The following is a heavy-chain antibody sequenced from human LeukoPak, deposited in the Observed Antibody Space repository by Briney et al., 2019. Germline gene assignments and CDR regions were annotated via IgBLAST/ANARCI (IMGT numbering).Heavy chain of an antibody. D-gene: IGHD1-26*01. CDR3: ARDPYRFAFDI. Sequence: PGGSLRLSCAAPGFTVSSNYMTWVRQAPGKGLEWVSVIYSNNITFYADSVKGRFTISRDNSKNTLYLQMNSLRAEDTAVYYCARDPYRFAFDIWGQGTVVLVSS. CDR1: GFTVSSNY. CDR2: IYSNNIT. J-gene: IGHJ3*02. V-gene: IGHV3-53*01.